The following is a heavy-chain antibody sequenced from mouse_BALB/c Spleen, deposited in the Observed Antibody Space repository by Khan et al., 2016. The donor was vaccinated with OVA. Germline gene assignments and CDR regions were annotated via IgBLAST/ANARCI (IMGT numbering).Heavy chain of an antibody. Sequence: EVQLQESGPGLVKPSLSLSLTCTVTGYSITSDYAWNWIRQFPGHKLEWMGYISYSGRTSYTPSLKSRISITRDTSKNPFFMQLNSVTTADTATYFCVRGRAYWGQGTLVTVSA. J-gene: IGHJ3*01. CDR3: VRGRAY. D-gene: IGHD3-3*01. CDR1: GYSITSDYA. CDR2: ISYSGRT. V-gene: IGHV3-2*02.